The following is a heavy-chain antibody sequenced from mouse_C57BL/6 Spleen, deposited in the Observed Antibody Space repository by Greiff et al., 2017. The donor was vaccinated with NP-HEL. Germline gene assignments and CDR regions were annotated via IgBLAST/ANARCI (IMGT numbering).Heavy chain of an antibody. J-gene: IGHJ4*01. V-gene: IGHV1-64*01. CDR3: AGIDNYASSPYYAMDY. CDR1: GYTFTSYW. Sequence: QVQLKQPGAELVKPGASVKLSCKASGYTFTSYWMHWVKQRPGQGLEWIGMIHPNSGSTNYNEKFKSKATLTGDKSYSPPYMQLSSLTSEASAVYYYAGIDNYASSPYYAMDYWGQGTSVTVSS. D-gene: IGHD1-1*01. CDR2: IHPNSGST.